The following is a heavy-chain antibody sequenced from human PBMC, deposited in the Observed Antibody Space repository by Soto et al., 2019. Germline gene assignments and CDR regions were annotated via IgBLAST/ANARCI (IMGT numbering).Heavy chain of an antibody. V-gene: IGHV1-18*01. CDR3: AREGAGTSGLDYYYYYGMDV. D-gene: IGHD6-19*01. J-gene: IGHJ6*02. CDR1: GYTFTSYG. CDR2: ISAYNGNT. Sequence: AASVKVSCKASGYTFTSYGISWVRQAPGQGLEWMGWISAYNGNTNYAQKLQGRVTMTTDTSTSTAYMELRSLRSDDTAVYYCAREGAGTSGLDYYYYYGMDVWGQGTTVTVS.